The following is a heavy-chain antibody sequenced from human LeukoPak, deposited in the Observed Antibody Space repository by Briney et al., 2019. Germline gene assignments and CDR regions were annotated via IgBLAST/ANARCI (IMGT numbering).Heavy chain of an antibody. CDR3: ARSANYGGHAFFDY. D-gene: IGHD4/OR15-4a*01. CDR1: GLTFSSYW. CDR2: IKHDGSED. Sequence: PGGSLRLSCAASGLTFSSYWMTWVRQTPGKGLEWVANIKHDGSEDYFVDAVKGRFTISRDNAENSLHLQMSSLRAEDTAVYYCARSANYGGHAFFDYWGQGILVIVSS. V-gene: IGHV3-7*01. J-gene: IGHJ4*02.